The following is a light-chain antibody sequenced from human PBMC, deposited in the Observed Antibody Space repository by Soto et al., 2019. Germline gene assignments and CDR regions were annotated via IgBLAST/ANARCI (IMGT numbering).Light chain of an antibody. J-gene: IGKJ4*01. CDR1: QSVRYTP. V-gene: IGKV3-20*01. CDR3: QQYGRSPLT. Sequence: EIVLTQSPDTLSFSPGERATLSCRASQSVRYTPLAWYQQTPVQPPRLLIYATSSRATGIPDRFSGSGSGTDFTLTISRLEPEDFAVYYCQQYGRSPLTFGGGTKVEIK. CDR2: ATS.